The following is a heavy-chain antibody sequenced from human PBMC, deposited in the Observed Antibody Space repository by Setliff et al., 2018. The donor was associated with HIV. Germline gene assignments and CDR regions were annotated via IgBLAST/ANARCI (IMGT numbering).Heavy chain of an antibody. D-gene: IGHD6-13*01. CDR1: GGSISGYH. J-gene: IGHJ4*02. Sequence: LSLTCTVSGGSISGYHWNWLRQTPGKGLEWIGYIYTSRGTNYNHSLRTRVIISVDTSNQFSLKLSSVTAAGAAVYYCARSPSYRSSWEYYFDYWGQGILVTVSS. CDR3: ARSPSYRSSWEYYFDY. V-gene: IGHV4-4*09. CDR2: IYTSRGT.